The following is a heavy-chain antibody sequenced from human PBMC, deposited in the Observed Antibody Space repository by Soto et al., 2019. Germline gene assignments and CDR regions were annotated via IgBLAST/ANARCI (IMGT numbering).Heavy chain of an antibody. CDR3: ARPSNAGLITPINY. CDR2: STGGDTMST. D-gene: IGHD3-16*02. V-gene: IGHV3-23*01. CDR1: GFTFSSYG. J-gene: IGHJ4*02. Sequence: GGSLRLSCAASGFTFSSYGMSWVRQAPGKGLEWVSSSTGGDTMSTFYADSVKGRFTISRDNSNNTLYLQMNSLRADDTAVYYCARPSNAGLITPINYRGQRTQVTVSS.